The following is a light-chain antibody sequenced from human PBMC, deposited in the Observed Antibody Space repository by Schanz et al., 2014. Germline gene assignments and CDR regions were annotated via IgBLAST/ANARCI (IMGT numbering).Light chain of an antibody. CDR2: DAS. CDR1: QSISSN. J-gene: IGKJ2*01. V-gene: IGKV1-5*01. Sequence: IQMTQSPSTLSASVGDRVTITCRASQSISSNLAWYQQKPGKAPKLLIYDASSLERGVPSRIRGSGSGTEFTLTVTSLQPDDFATYYCQQYNTYSYTFGQGTKLEI. CDR3: QQYNTYSYT.